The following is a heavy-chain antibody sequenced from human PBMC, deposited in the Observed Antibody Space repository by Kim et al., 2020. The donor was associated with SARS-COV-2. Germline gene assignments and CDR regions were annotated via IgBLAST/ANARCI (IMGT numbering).Heavy chain of an antibody. Sequence: NGNPAYAQNLQGRVTMTTDTSTRTAYMELRSLRSDDTAVYYCGCGYYFDYWGQGTLVTVSS. CDR2: NGNP. CDR3: GCGYYFDY. D-gene: IGHD1-26*01. V-gene: IGHV1-18*01. J-gene: IGHJ4*02.